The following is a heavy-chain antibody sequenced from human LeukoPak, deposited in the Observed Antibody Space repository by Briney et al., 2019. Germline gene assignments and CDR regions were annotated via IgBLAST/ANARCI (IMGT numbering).Heavy chain of an antibody. V-gene: IGHV4-61*02. CDR1: GGSISSGSYY. CDR3: ARDGPAGYGDPLYYYYGMDV. Sequence: SETLSLTCTVSGGSISSGSYYWSWTRQPAGKGLEWIGRIYTSGSTNYNPSLKSRVTISVDTSKNQFSLKLSSVTAADTAVYYCARDGPAGYGDPLYYYYGMDVWGQGTTVTVSS. J-gene: IGHJ6*02. D-gene: IGHD4-17*01. CDR2: IYTSGST.